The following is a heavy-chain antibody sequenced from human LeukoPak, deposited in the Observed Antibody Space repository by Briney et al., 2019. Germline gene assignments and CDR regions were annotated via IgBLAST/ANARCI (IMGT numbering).Heavy chain of an antibody. CDR2: INWNGGST. CDR3: ARGGIVGATIDGTSADDAFDI. D-gene: IGHD1-26*01. Sequence: GGSLRLSCAASGFTFDDYGMSWVRQAPGKGLEWVSGINWNGGSTGYADPVKGRFTISRDNAKNSLYLQMNSLRAEDTALYHCARGGIVGATIDGTSADDAFDIWGQGTMVTVSS. CDR1: GFTFDDYG. J-gene: IGHJ3*02. V-gene: IGHV3-20*01.